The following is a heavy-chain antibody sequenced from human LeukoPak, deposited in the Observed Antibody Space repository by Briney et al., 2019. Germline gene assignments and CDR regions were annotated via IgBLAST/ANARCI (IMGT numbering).Heavy chain of an antibody. D-gene: IGHD3-10*01. Sequence: PSETLSLTCAVYGGSFSGYYWSWIRQPPGKGLEWIGEINHSGSTNYNPSPKSRVTISVDTSKNQFSLKLSSVTAADTAVYYCARGPGILLWFGEPTTNFDYWGQGTLVTVSS. J-gene: IGHJ4*02. V-gene: IGHV4-34*01. CDR1: GGSFSGYY. CDR2: INHSGST. CDR3: ARGPGILLWFGEPTTNFDY.